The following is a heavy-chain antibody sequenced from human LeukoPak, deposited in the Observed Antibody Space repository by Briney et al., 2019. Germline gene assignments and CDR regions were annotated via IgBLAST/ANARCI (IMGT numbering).Heavy chain of an antibody. D-gene: IGHD3-22*01. Sequence: SETLSLTCTVSGGSISSSSYYWGWIRQPPGKGLEWIGSIYYSGSTYYNPSLNSRVTISVDTSKNQFSLKLTSVTAADTAMYYCARDSTRLYDSSNPWGQGTMVTVSS. V-gene: IGHV4-39*07. J-gene: IGHJ3*01. CDR1: GGSISSSSYY. CDR2: IYYSGST. CDR3: ARDSTRLYDSSNP.